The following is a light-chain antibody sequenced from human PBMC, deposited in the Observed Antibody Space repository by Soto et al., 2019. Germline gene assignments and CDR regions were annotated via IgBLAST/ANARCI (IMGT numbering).Light chain of an antibody. CDR1: SSDVGGYNY. CDR2: DVK. CDR3: CSYAGDYTFV. Sequence: QSVLTQPRSVSGSPGRSVTLSCTGTSSDVGGYNYVTWYQQYPGKAPKVMIYDVKTRPSGVPDRFSGSKSGNTASLTISGLQAEDEADYYCCSYAGDYTFVFGTGTKLTVL. J-gene: IGLJ1*01. V-gene: IGLV2-11*01.